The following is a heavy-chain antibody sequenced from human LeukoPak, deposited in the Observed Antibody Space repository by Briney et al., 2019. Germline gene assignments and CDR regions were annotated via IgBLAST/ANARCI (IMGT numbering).Heavy chain of an antibody. D-gene: IGHD4-17*01. CDR2: ISAYNGNT. V-gene: IGHV1-18*04. CDR1: GYTFTGYY. Sequence: ASVKVSCKASGYTFTGYYMHWVRQAPGQGLEWMGWISAYNGNTNYAQKLQGRVTMTTDTSTSTAYMELRSLRSDDTAVYYCARDDYGDYYWGQGTLVTVSS. CDR3: ARDDYGDYY. J-gene: IGHJ4*02.